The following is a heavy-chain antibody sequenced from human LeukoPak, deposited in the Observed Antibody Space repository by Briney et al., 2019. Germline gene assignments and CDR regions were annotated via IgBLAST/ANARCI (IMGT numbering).Heavy chain of an antibody. Sequence: GSLRLSCAASGFTFSDYYMSWIRQAPGKGLEWVSYISSSGSTIYYADSVKGRFTISRDNSKNTLYLQMNSLRAEDTAVYYCAREDSELWFGELLFDYWGQGTLVTVSS. CDR3: AREDSELWFGELLFDY. CDR1: GFTFSDYY. D-gene: IGHD3-10*01. J-gene: IGHJ4*02. V-gene: IGHV3-11*04. CDR2: ISSSGSTI.